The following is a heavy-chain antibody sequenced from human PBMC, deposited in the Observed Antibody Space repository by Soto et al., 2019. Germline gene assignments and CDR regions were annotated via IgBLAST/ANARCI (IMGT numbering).Heavy chain of an antibody. CDR2: RXHSVSI. CDR3: GRAFAGFGAYWYFDL. V-gene: IGHV4-59*01. D-gene: IGHD3-16*01. CDR1: GGSITDYY. Sequence: PSETLSLTCTVSGGSITDYYWSWTRQPPGKALEWIGYRXHSVSIHYNPSLKTRVTISVDTSENQFSLRLSSVTAADTAVYXCGRAFAGFGAYWYFDLWGRGTLVTVSS. J-gene: IGHJ2*01.